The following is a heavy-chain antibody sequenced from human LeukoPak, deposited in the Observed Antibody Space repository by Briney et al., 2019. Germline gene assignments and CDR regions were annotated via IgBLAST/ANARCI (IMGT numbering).Heavy chain of an antibody. CDR1: GGSISSSSYY. CDR2: IYYTRST. V-gene: IGHV4-39*07. D-gene: IGHD6-25*01. Sequence: PSETLSLTCTVSGGSISSSSYYWGWIRQPPGKGLEWTGSIYYTRSTYYNPSLKSRVTISVDTSKNQFSLKLSSVTAADTAVYYCARGADYYYGMDVWGQGTTVTVSS. J-gene: IGHJ6*02. CDR3: ARGADYYYGMDV.